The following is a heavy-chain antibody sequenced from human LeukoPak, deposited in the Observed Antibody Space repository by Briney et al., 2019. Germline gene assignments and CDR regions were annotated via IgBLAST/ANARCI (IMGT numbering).Heavy chain of an antibody. CDR1: GYTFTGYY. CDR3: ARDYEATVTTVDY. D-gene: IGHD4-11*01. CDR2: INPNSGGT. Sequence: GASVKVSCKASGYTFTGYYMHWVRQATGQGLEWMGWINPNSGGTNYAQKFQGRVTMTRDTSISTAYMELSRLRSDDTAVYYCARDYEATVTTVDYWGQGTLVTVSS. J-gene: IGHJ4*02. V-gene: IGHV1-2*02.